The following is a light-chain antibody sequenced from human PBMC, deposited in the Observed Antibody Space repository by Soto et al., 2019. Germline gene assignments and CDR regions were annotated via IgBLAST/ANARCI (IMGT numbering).Light chain of an antibody. CDR2: DVS. CDR1: SSGVGGYNY. V-gene: IGLV2-14*01. CDR3: SSYTSSSLVV. Sequence: QSALPQPASVSGSPGQSITISCTGTSSGVGGYNYVSWYQQHPGKAPKLRIYDVSNRPSGVSNPFSGSKSGNTASLTISGLQAEDEADYYCSSYTSSSLVVFGGGTQLTVL. J-gene: IGLJ2*01.